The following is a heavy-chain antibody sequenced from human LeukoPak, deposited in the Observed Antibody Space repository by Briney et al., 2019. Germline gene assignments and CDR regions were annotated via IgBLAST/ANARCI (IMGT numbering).Heavy chain of an antibody. CDR1: GFIFSSYW. J-gene: IGHJ4*02. D-gene: IGHD1-26*01. CDR2: IKQDGSEK. Sequence: GGSLRLSCAASGFIFSSYWMSWVRQAPGKGLPWVANIKQDGSEKYYVDSVKGRFTISRDNAKNSLYLQMNSLRAEDTAVYYCARDQDGGSYPGYWGQGTLVTVSS. V-gene: IGHV3-7*01. CDR3: ARDQDGGSYPGY.